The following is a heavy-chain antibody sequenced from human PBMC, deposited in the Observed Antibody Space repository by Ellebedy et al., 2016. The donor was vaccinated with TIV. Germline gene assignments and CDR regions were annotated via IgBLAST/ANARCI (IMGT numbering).Heavy chain of an antibody. CDR2: IYYSGGT. CDR3: ARSDRFLKQFDY. CDR1: GGSISSTSYY. V-gene: IGHV4-39*01. J-gene: IGHJ4*02. D-gene: IGHD3-3*01. Sequence: SETLSLTXTVSGGSISSTSYYWGWIRQPPGKGLEWIVSIYYSGGTYYNPSLKSRVTISVDTSKNQFSLKLSSVTAADTAVYYCARSDRFLKQFDYWGQGTLVTVSS.